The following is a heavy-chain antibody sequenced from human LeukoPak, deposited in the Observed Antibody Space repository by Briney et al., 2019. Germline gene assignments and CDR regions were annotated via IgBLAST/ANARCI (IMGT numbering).Heavy chain of an antibody. CDR2: IYHSGST. J-gene: IGHJ1*01. D-gene: IGHD5-18*01. V-gene: IGHV4-38-2*02. CDR1: GYSISSGYY. CDR3: ARDEGEREAMVPEYFQH. Sequence: SETLSLTCTVSGYSISSGYYWGWIRQPPGKGLEWIGSIYHSGSTYYNPSLKSRVTISVDTSKNQFSLKLSSVTAADTAVYYCARDEGEREAMVPEYFQHWGQGTLVTVSS.